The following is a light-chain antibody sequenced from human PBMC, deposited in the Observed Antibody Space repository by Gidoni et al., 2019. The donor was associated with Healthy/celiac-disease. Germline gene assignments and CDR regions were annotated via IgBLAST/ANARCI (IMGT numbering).Light chain of an antibody. J-gene: IGKJ4*01. CDR3: QQYNNWPPLLT. CDR1: QSVSSN. V-gene: IGKV3D-15*01. Sequence: IVMTQSPATLSVSPGERATLSCRASQSVSSNLAWYQQKPGQAPRPRIYGASTRATGIPARFSGSGPGTEFTLTISSLQAEDFAVYYCQQYNNWPPLLTFXGXTKVEIK. CDR2: GAS.